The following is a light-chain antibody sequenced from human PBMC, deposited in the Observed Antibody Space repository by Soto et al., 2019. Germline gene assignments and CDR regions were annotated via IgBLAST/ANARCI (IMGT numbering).Light chain of an antibody. V-gene: IGKV3-15*01. Sequence: EIVMTQSPATLSVSPGERATLSCRASQSVSSNLAWYQQKPGQAPRLLMYGASNRATGIPDRFSGSGSGTEFPLTISSLQYEDVAFYYWQHNNSWPPWTFGQGTKVEIK. CDR2: GAS. CDR1: QSVSSN. J-gene: IGKJ1*01. CDR3: QHNNSWPPWT.